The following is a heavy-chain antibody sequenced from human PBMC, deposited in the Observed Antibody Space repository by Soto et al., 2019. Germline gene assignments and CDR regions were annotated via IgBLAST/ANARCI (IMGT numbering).Heavy chain of an antibody. CDR3: ARDHGSGYIDY. J-gene: IGHJ4*02. D-gene: IGHD6-19*01. V-gene: IGHV3-33*01. CDR1: GFTFSDYG. Sequence: ESGGGVVQPGRSLRLSCAASGFTFSDYGMHWVRQAPGKGLEWVAVIWYDGSNKYYADSVKGRFSISRDNSKNTRYLQMNSLRAEDTAVYFCARDHGSGYIDYWGQGTLVTVSS. CDR2: IWYDGSNK.